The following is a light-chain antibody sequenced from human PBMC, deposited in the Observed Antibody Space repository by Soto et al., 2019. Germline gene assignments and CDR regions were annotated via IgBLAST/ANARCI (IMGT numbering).Light chain of an antibody. CDR3: QQYGSSST. V-gene: IGKV1-5*03. Sequence: DIQMTHPPSTRSAPVGDRVPITGRASQTSDSWLAWYQQKPGKAPKLLIYKASTLRSGVPSRFSGSGSGTEFTLTISSLQSEDFAVYYCQQYGSSSTFGQGTRLEIK. CDR1: QTSDSW. J-gene: IGKJ5*01. CDR2: KAS.